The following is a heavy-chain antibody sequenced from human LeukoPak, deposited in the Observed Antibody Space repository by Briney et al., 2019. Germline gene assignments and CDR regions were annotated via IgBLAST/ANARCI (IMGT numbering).Heavy chain of an antibody. J-gene: IGHJ4*02. CDR2: ITSNGGRT. Sequence: PGGSLRLSCAASGFIFSDYDVHWVRQAPGKGLEFVSAITSNGGRTFYANSVKGRFTISRDNSKNALYLQMDSLRADDMAVYYRARGAASGGYDYWGQGALVTVSS. D-gene: IGHD3-10*01. CDR1: GFIFSDYD. CDR3: ARGAASGGYDY. V-gene: IGHV3-64*01.